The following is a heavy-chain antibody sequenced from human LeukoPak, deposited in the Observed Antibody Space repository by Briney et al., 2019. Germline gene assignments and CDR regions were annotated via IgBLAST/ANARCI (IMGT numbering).Heavy chain of an antibody. Sequence: SETLSLTCAVYGGSFSGYYWSWIRQPPGKGLEWIGEINHSGSTNYNPSLKSRVTISVDTSKNQFSLKLSSVTAADTAVYYCARGLYPKKWGQGTLVTVSS. CDR1: GGSFSGYY. CDR2: INHSGST. V-gene: IGHV4-34*01. J-gene: IGHJ4*02. D-gene: IGHD5/OR15-5a*01. CDR3: ARGLYPKK.